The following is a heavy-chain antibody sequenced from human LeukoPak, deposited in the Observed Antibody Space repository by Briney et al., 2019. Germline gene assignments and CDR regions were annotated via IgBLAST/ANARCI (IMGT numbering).Heavy chain of an antibody. V-gene: IGHV4-59*01. J-gene: IGHJ4*02. CDR1: GGSISGYF. Sequence: PSETLSLTCTVSGGSISGYFWSWIRQPPGKGLEWIGYMYYSGSTNYNPSLESRVTISVDTSKNQFSLKLSSVTAADTAVYYCARSTSGYEIDYWGQGTLVTVSS. CDR2: MYYSGST. D-gene: IGHD5-12*01. CDR3: ARSTSGYEIDY.